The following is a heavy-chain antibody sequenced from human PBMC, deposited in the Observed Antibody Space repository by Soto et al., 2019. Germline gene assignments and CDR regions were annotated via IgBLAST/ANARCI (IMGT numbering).Heavy chain of an antibody. J-gene: IGHJ5*02. CDR1: GFTFSNYA. V-gene: IGHV3-23*01. D-gene: IGHD2-2*01. CDR3: AKDPYSGVLVPDAIGFDP. Sequence: GGSLRLSCAATGFTFSNYAMTWVRQGPGKGLEWVSAISGSGGSAYYADSVKGRFTISRDNSKNTLYLQMNSLRADDSGVYYCAKDPYSGVLVPDAIGFDPWGPGTLVTVSS. CDR2: ISGSGGSA.